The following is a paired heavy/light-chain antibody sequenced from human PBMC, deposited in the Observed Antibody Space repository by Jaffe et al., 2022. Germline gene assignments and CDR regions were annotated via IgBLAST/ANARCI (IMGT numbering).Heavy chain of an antibody. J-gene: IGHJ4*02. CDR1: GYSFTSYW. V-gene: IGHV5-51*03. CDR2: IYPGDSDT. CDR3: ATLKNTYYDYIWGSYRPLPYVFDY. Sequence: EVQLVQSGAEVKKPGESLKISCKGSGYSFTSYWIGWVRQMPGKGLEWMGIIYPGDSDTRYSPSFQGQVTISADKSISTAYLQWSSLKASDTAMYYCATLKNTYYDYIWGSYRPLPYVFDYWGQGTLVTVSS. D-gene: IGHD3-16*02.
Light chain of an antibody. Sequence: QSALTQPASVSGSPGQSITISCTGTSSDVGGYNYVSWYQQHPGKAPKLMIYDVSNRPSGVSNRFSGSKSGNTASLTISGLQAEDEADYYCSSYTSSSTNYVFGTGTKVTVL. CDR1: SSDVGGYNY. J-gene: IGLJ1*01. V-gene: IGLV2-14*03. CDR2: DVS. CDR3: SSYTSSSTNYV.